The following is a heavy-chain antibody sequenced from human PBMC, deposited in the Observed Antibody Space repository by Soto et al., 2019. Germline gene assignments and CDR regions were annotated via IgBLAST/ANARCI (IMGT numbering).Heavy chain of an antibody. Sequence: EVQLVESGGGLIQPGGSLRLSCAASGFTVSSNYMSWVRQAPGKGLEWVSVIYSGGSTYYADSVKGRFTISRDNSKNTLYLQMSSLRAEDTAVYYCASDTYYDILTGYYFGMDVWGQGTTVTVSS. V-gene: IGHV3-53*01. CDR2: IYSGGST. J-gene: IGHJ6*02. CDR3: ASDTYYDILTGYYFGMDV. D-gene: IGHD3-9*01. CDR1: GFTVSSNY.